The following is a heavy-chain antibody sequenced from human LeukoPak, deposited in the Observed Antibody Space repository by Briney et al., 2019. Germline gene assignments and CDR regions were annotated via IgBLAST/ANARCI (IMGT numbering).Heavy chain of an antibody. D-gene: IGHD6-19*01. CDR2: IYYSGST. V-gene: IGHV4-59*01. CDR1: GGSISSYY. J-gene: IGHJ3*02. Sequence: PSETLSLTCTVSGGSISSYYWSWIRQPPGKGLEWIGYIYYSGSTNYNPSLKSRVTISVDTSKNQFSLKLSSVTAADTAVYYCARGIGWYPDAFDIWGQGTMVTVSS. CDR3: ARGIGWYPDAFDI.